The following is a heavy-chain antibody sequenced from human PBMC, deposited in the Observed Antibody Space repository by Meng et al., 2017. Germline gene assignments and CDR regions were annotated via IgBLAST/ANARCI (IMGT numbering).Heavy chain of an antibody. V-gene: IGHV1-18*01. CDR2: ISAYNGNT. CDR1: GYTFTSYG. Sequence: ASVKVSCKASGYTFTSYGISWVRQAPGQGLEWMGWISAYNGNTNYAQKLQGRVTMTTDTSTSTAYMELSSLRSEDTAVYYCARSIPSSGSRAYYGMDVWGQGTTVTVSS. D-gene: IGHD3-10*01. J-gene: IGHJ6*02. CDR3: ARSIPSSGSRAYYGMDV.